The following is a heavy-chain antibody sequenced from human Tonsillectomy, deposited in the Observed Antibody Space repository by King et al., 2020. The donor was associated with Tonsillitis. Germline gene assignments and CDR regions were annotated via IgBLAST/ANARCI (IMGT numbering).Heavy chain of an antibody. CDR3: ARGLGALIVPAAIRYNY. Sequence: VQLQQWGAGLLKPSETLSLTCAVYGGSFSGYYWSWIRQPPGKGLEWIGEINHSGSTNYNPSLKSRVTISVDTSKNQFSLKLSSVTAADTAVYYCARGLGALIVPAAIRYNYWGQGTLVTVSS. CDR2: INHSGST. CDR1: GGSFSGYY. J-gene: IGHJ4*02. V-gene: IGHV4-34*01. D-gene: IGHD2-2*01.